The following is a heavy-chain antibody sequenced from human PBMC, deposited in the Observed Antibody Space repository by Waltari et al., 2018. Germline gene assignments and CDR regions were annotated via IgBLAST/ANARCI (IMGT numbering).Heavy chain of an antibody. D-gene: IGHD1-26*01. V-gene: IGHV1-2*02. Sequence: QVQLVQSGAEVKKPGASVKVSCKASGYTFTAYYMHWVRQAPGQGLEWMGWINPKSGGTNYAQKFQGRVTMTRDTSISTAYMELSRLRSDDTAVYYCARDSGSYYDDYFDYWGQGTLVTVSS. CDR1: GYTFTAYY. J-gene: IGHJ4*02. CDR2: INPKSGGT. CDR3: ARDSGSYYDDYFDY.